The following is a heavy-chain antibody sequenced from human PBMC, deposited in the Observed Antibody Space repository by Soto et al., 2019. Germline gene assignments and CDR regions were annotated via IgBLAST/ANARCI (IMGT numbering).Heavy chain of an antibody. CDR3: AKDTALGFFLYGGVIAKGYHV. V-gene: IGHV3-30*18. CDR2: ISYDGSNK. Sequence: GGSLRLSCAASGFTFSSYGMHWVRQAPGKGLEWVAVISYDGSNKYYADSVKGRFTISRDNSKNTLYLQMNSLRAEDTAVYYCAKDTALGFFLYGGVIAKGYHVWGQGTLVTVSS. J-gene: IGHJ4*02. CDR1: GFTFSSYG. D-gene: IGHD3-16*02.